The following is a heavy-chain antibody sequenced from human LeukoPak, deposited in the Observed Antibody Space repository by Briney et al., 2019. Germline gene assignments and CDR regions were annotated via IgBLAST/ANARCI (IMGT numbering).Heavy chain of an antibody. V-gene: IGHV5-51*01. Sequence: GESLQISCKGSGYSFTSYWIGWVRQLPGKGLEWMGIIYPGDSDTRYSPSFQGQVTISADKSISTAYLQWSSLKASDTAMYYCARLATPWFGELAFAFDIWGQGTMSPSLQ. D-gene: IGHD3-10*01. J-gene: IGHJ3*02. CDR1: GYSFTSYW. CDR2: IYPGDSDT. CDR3: ARLATPWFGELAFAFDI.